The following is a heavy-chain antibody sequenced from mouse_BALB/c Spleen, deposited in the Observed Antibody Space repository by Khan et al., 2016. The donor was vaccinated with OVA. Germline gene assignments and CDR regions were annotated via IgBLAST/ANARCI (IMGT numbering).Heavy chain of an antibody. CDR2: INPTSGYT. V-gene: IGHV1-7*01. CDR3: TRDRIDY. J-gene: IGHJ2*01. CDR1: GYTFTTYW. Sequence: QVQLKQSGAELAKPGASVKMSCKASGYTFTTYWLHWVKQRPGQGLEWIGYINPTSGYTDYNEKFKDKATLSADKSSSTGYMQLSSLTSEDSAVYYGTRDRIDYWGQGTTLTVSS.